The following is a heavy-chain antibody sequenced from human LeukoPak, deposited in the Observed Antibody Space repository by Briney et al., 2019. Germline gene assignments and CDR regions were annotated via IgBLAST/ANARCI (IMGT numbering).Heavy chain of an antibody. Sequence: GGSLRLSCAASGFTFSSYSMNWVRQAPGKGLEWVSSISSSSSYIYYADSVKGRFTISRDNAKNSLYLQMNSLRAEDTAVYYCARDPIPNPCYYYGMDVWGKGTTVTVSS. CDR3: ARDPIPNPCYYYGMDV. CDR2: ISSSSSYI. J-gene: IGHJ6*04. CDR1: GFTFSSYS. V-gene: IGHV3-21*01.